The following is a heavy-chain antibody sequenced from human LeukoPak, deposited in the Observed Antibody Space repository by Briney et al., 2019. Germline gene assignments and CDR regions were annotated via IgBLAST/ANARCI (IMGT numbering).Heavy chain of an antibody. CDR2: INHSGST. Sequence: PSETLSLTCAVYGGSFSGYYWSWIRRPPGKGLEWIGEINHSGSTNYNPSLKSRVTISVDTSKSQFSLKLSSVTAADTAVYYCARAGDRSGYSDYWGQGTLVTVSS. CDR1: GGSFSGYY. J-gene: IGHJ4*02. D-gene: IGHD3-22*01. V-gene: IGHV4-34*01. CDR3: ARAGDRSGYSDY.